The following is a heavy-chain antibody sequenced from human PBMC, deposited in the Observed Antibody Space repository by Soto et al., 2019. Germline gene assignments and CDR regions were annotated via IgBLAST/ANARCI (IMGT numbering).Heavy chain of an antibody. CDR2: IYTSGST. J-gene: IGHJ5*02. Sequence: SETLSLTCTVSGGSISSYYWSWIRQPAGKGLEWIGRIYTSGSTNYNPSLKSRVTMPVDTSKNQFSLKLSSVTAADTAVYYCARVGYCSSTSCYGHWFDPWGQGTLVTVSS. V-gene: IGHV4-4*07. D-gene: IGHD2-2*01. CDR3: ARVGYCSSTSCYGHWFDP. CDR1: GGSISSYY.